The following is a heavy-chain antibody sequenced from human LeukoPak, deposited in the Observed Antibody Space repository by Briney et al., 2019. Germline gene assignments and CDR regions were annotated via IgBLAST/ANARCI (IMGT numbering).Heavy chain of an antibody. Sequence: ASVKVSGKASGYTFTSYGISWVRQAPGQGLEWMGWISAYNGNTKYAQRLQGRVTMTTDTSTTTAYMELSRLRSDDTAMYFCAREQKEYSGFTGAFDIWGQGTMVTVSS. D-gene: IGHD6-6*01. CDR1: GYTFTSYG. CDR3: AREQKEYSGFTGAFDI. J-gene: IGHJ3*02. V-gene: IGHV1-18*01. CDR2: ISAYNGNT.